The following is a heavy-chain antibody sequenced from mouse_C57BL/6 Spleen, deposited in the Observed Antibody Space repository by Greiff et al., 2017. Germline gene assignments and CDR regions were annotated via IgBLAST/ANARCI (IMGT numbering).Heavy chain of an antibody. J-gene: IGHJ4*01. CDR1: GFSLTSYG. V-gene: IGHV2-6-1*01. CDR2: IWSDGSA. Sequence: VQLQQSGPGLVAPSQSLSITCTVSGFSLTSYGVHWVRQPPGKGLEWLVVIWSDGSATSNSALKSTLSISKDNSKSQVFLKMNSLQTDDTAMYYCARHEGSCHAMDYWGQGTSVTVSS. CDR3: ARHEGSCHAMDY. D-gene: IGHD1-1*01.